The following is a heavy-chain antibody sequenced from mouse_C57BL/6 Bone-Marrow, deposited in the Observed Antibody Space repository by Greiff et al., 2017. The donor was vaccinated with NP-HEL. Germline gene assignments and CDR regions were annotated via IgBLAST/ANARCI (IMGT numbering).Heavy chain of an antibody. CDR1: GYAFSSSW. J-gene: IGHJ3*01. D-gene: IGHD1-1*02. CDR3: ASSYGAY. Sequence: QVQLQQSGPELVKPGASVKISCKASGYAFSSSWMNWVKQRPGRGLEWIGRIDPNSGGTKYNEKFKSKATLTVDKPSSTAYMQLSSLTSDDSAVYYCASSYGAYWGQGTLVTVSA. V-gene: IGHV1-72*01. CDR2: IDPNSGGT.